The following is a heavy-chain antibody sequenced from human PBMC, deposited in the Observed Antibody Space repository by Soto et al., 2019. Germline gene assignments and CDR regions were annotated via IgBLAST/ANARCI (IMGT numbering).Heavy chain of an antibody. Sequence: ASVKVSCKVSGYTLTELSMHWVLQAPGKGLEWMGGFDPEDGETVYAQKFQGRVTMTEDTSTDTAYMELSSVRSEDTAVYYCAINYTSVSRDWFDPWRHGTLVTFPQ. J-gene: IGHJ5*02. CDR3: AINYTSVSRDWFDP. D-gene: IGHD4-4*01. CDR2: FDPEDGET. CDR1: GYTLTELS. V-gene: IGHV1-24*01.